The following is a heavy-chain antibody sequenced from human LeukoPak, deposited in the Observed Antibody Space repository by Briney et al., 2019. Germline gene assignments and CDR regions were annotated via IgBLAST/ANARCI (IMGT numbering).Heavy chain of an antibody. Sequence: GGSLRLSCAASGFTFSSYWMHWVRQAPGKGLVWVSRINSDGSSTSYADSVKGRFTISRDNAKNTLYLQMNSLRAEDTAVYYCARRGTGHGMDVWGQGTTVIVSS. CDR1: GFTFSSYW. D-gene: IGHD1-1*01. J-gene: IGHJ6*02. CDR2: INSDGSST. V-gene: IGHV3-74*01. CDR3: ARRGTGHGMDV.